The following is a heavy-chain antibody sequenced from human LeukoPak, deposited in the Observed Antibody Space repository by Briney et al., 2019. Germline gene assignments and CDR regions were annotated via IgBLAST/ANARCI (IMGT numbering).Heavy chain of an antibody. Sequence: AASVTVSCKTSGYXFTTYYMHWVRQALGQGLEWMGIIDPSGGSTSYAQKFQGRVTMTRDTSTSTVYLELSSLRSDDTAVYYCARLSQTFDIWGQGTLVTVSP. V-gene: IGHV1-46*01. CDR3: ARLSQTFDI. CDR1: GYXFTTYY. CDR2: IDPSGGST. J-gene: IGHJ3*02.